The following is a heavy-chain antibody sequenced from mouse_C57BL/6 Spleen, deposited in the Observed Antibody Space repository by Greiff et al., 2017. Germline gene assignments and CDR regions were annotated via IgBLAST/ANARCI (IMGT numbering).Heavy chain of an antibody. CDR2: IYPGSGNT. CDR1: GYTFTDYY. V-gene: IGHV1-84*01. CDR3: ARYSIYDGYAFYAMDY. Sequence: QVQLKESGPELVKPGASVKISCKASGYTFTDYYINWVKQRPGQGLEWIGWIYPGSGNTRYNEKFKGKDTLTVDTSSSTAYMKLSSLTSEDSAVYYCARYSIYDGYAFYAMDYWGQGTSVTVSS. J-gene: IGHJ4*01. D-gene: IGHD2-3*01.